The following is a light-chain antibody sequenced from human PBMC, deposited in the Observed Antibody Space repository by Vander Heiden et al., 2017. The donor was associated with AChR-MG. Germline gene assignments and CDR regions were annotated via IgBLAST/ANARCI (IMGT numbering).Light chain of an antibody. CDR2: AAS. J-gene: IGKJ1*01. CDR3: QKYNSAPWT. CDR1: QGISSY. V-gene: IGKV1-27*01. Sequence: DIQMPPSPSSLSASVGDRVTITCRASQGISSYLAWYQQKPGKVPKLLIYAASTLQSGVPSRFSGSGSGTDFTLTISSLQPEDVATYYCQKYNSAPWTFGQGTKVEIK.